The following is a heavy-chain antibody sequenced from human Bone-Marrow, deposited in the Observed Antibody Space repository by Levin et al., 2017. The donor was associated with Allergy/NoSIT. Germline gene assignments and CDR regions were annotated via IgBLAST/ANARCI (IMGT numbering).Heavy chain of an antibody. D-gene: IGHD3-3*01. CDR1: GYTFSSYG. Sequence: GESLKISCKASGYTFSSYGISWVRQAPGQGLECMGWISTYNGNTNYAQKFQGRVTMTTDTSTSTAYLELRRLRSAATDVYYCGRDRNNDFWSGSETRFEPWGQGTLVTVSS. CDR2: ISTYNGNT. J-gene: IGHJ5*02. CDR3: GRDRNNDFWSGSETRFEP. V-gene: IGHV1-18*01.